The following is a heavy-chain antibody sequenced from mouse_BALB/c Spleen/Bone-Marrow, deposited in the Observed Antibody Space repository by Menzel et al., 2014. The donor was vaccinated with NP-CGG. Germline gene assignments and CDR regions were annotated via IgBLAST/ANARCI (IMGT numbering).Heavy chain of an antibody. CDR3: ARSRDGYDSFAY. Sequence: QVQLQQSGAELAKPGASVKMSCKASGYTFTSYWMHWVKQRPGQGLEWIGYINPSTGYTEYNQKFKDKATLTADKSSSTAYMHLSSLTSEDSAVYFCARSRDGYDSFAYWGQGTLVTVSA. CDR2: INPSTGYT. D-gene: IGHD2-2*01. V-gene: IGHV1-7*01. J-gene: IGHJ3*01. CDR1: GYTFTSYW.